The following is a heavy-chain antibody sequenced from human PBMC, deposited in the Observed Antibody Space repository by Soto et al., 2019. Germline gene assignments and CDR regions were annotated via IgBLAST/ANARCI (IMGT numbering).Heavy chain of an antibody. D-gene: IGHD2-15*01. CDR2: VNHSGST. CDR3: ARGGSPNWFDP. CDR1: GGSISRYY. V-gene: IGHV4-34*01. Sequence: SETLSLTCTVSGGSISRYYWNCIRQPPGKGLEWIGEVNHSGSTNYNLSLKSRVTISVDTSKNQFSLKLSSVTAADTAVYYCARGGSPNWFDPWGQGTLVTVSS. J-gene: IGHJ5*02.